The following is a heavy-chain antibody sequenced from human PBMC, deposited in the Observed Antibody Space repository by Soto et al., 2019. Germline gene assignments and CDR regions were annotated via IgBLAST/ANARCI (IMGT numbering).Heavy chain of an antibody. D-gene: IGHD6-13*01. Sequence: EVQLVESGGGLVQPGRSLRLSCAASGFTFDDYAMHWVRQAPGKGLEWVSGISWNSGSIGYADSVKGRFTISRDNAKNSLYLQMNSLRAEDTALYYCAKRGGGRIAAAGHFVYWGQGTLVTVSS. CDR3: AKRGGGRIAAAGHFVY. J-gene: IGHJ4*02. CDR1: GFTFDDYA. V-gene: IGHV3-9*01. CDR2: ISWNSGSI.